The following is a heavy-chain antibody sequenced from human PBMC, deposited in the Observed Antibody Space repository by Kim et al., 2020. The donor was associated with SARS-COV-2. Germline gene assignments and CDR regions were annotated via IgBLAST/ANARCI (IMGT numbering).Heavy chain of an antibody. V-gene: IGHV4-34*01. CDR1: GGSFSDYY. J-gene: IGHJ4*02. D-gene: IGHD2-15*01. Sequence: SETLSLTCAVYGGSFSDYYWTWICQPPGKGLEWIGEINHIGSTKHNPSPNCRVTMSVDTSKNQLSLTLTFVTAADTAVYYCAKHDARYCSGGNCWYFDSWGQGTLVTVSS. CDR2: INHIGST. CDR3: AKHDARYCSGGNCWYFDS.